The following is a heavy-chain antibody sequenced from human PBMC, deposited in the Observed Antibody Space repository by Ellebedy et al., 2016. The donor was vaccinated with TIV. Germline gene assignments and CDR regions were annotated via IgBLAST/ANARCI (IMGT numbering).Heavy chain of an antibody. V-gene: IGHV3-73*01. CDR2: IRNKANSYAT. CDR3: SRSRDGYNEN. CDR1: GFTLSGST. J-gene: IGHJ4*02. D-gene: IGHD5-24*01. Sequence: PGGSLRLSCAASGFTLSGSTVHWVRQASGKGLEWVGRIRNKANSYATAYAASVKGRFTISREDSNNPAYLQMNSLKTEDTAVYYCSRSRDGYNENWGRGTLVTVSS.